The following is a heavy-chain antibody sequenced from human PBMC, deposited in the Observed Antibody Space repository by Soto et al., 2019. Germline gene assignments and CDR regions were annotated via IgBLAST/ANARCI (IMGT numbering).Heavy chain of an antibody. CDR2: LYYSGST. Sequence: QVQLQESGPGLVKPSATLPLTCTVSGGSISSDYWSWIRQPSGKGLKWIGYLYYSGSTTYNPPLKSPTTIIVDTTKSLLSLTLSSVTAADTAGYYSARGVCSGGTSYPVADYYYMDVWGKGTTVTVSS. V-gene: IGHV4-59*01. CDR1: GGSISSDY. CDR3: ARGVCSGGTSYPVADYYYMDV. D-gene: IGHD2-15*01. J-gene: IGHJ6*03.